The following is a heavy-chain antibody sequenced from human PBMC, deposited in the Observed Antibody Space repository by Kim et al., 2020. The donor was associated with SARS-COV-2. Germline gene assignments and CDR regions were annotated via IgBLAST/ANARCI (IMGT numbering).Heavy chain of an antibody. CDR1: GGSISSSSYY. CDR2: IYYSGST. D-gene: IGHD6-13*01. Sequence: SETLSLTCTVSGGSISSSSYYWGWIRQPPGKGLEWIGSIYYSGSTYYNPSLKSRVTISVDTSKNQFSLKLSSVTAADTAVYYCARVWGWEGRTSSWFNYFDYWGQGTLVTVSS. V-gene: IGHV4-39*07. J-gene: IGHJ4*02. CDR3: ARVWGWEGRTSSWFNYFDY.